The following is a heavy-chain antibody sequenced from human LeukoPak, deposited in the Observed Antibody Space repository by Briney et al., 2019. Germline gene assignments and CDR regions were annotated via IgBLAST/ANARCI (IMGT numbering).Heavy chain of an antibody. D-gene: IGHD2-2*01. CDR1: GGTFSSYT. CDR3: ARTYCSSTSCPEGDYYMDV. CDR2: IIPILGIA. V-gene: IGHV1-69*02. J-gene: IGHJ6*03. Sequence: SVKVSCKASGGTFSSYTISWVRQAPGQGREWMGRIIPILGIANYAQKFQGRVTITADKYTSTDYMELSSLRSEDTAVYYCARTYCSSTSCPEGDYYMDVWGKGTTVTVSS.